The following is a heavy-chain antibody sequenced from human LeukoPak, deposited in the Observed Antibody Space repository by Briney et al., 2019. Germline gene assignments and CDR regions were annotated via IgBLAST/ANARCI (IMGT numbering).Heavy chain of an antibody. CDR3: AHTGGPTTVTTYGAFDI. D-gene: IGHD4-17*01. V-gene: IGHV2-5*02. Sequence: SGPTLVKPTQTLTLTCTFSGFSLSTSGVGVGWIRQPPGKALEWLALIYWDDDKRYSPSLKSRLTITKDTSKNQVVLTVTNMDPVDTATYYCAHTGGPTTVTTYGAFDIWGQGTMVTVSS. CDR2: IYWDDDK. CDR1: GFSLSTSGVG. J-gene: IGHJ3*02.